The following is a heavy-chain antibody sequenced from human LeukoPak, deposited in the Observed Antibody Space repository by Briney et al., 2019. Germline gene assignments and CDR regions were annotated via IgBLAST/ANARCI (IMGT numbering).Heavy chain of an antibody. CDR1: GGSFSGYY. V-gene: IGHV4-34*01. D-gene: IGHD3-10*01. CDR2: INHSGST. CDR3: ASEYHYGSGSYPYYYYGMDV. J-gene: IGHJ6*02. Sequence: SETLSLTCAVYGGSFSGYYWSWIRQPPGKGLEWIGEINHSGSTNYNPSLKSRVTISVDTSKNQFSLKLSSVTAADTAVYYCASEYHYGSGSYPYYYYGMDVWGQGTTVTVSS.